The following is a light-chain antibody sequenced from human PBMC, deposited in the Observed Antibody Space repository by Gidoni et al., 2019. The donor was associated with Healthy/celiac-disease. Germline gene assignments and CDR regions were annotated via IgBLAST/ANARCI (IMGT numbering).Light chain of an antibody. CDR3: QQYDNLFT. V-gene: IGKV1-33*01. Sequence: DIQMSPSPSSLSASVGDRVTITCQASQDIRNYLNWYQQKPGKAPKLLIYDESNLETGVPSRFSGSGSGTDFTFTISSLQPEDIATYYCQQYDNLFTFGPGTKVDIK. CDR1: QDIRNY. CDR2: DES. J-gene: IGKJ3*01.